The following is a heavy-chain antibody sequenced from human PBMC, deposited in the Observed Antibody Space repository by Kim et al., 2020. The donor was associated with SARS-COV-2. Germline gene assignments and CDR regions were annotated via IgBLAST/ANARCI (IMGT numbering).Heavy chain of an antibody. CDR2: IYYTGGGT. CDR3: ARTHRGGGEPFDP. CDR1: GGSMSGYY. J-gene: IGHJ5*02. D-gene: IGHD3-16*01. V-gene: IGHV4-59*13. Sequence: SETLSLTCTVSGGSMSGYYWSWIRQPPGERLEWVAYIYYTGGGTRYNPSLTSRVAISIDTSKNQFSLKLTSVTAADTAIYYCARTHRGGGEPFDPWGPGILVTVSS.